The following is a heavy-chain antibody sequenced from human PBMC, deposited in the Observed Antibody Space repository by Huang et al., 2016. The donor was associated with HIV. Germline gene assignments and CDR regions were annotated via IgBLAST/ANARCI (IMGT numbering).Heavy chain of an antibody. CDR2: RSYDGSNR. J-gene: IGHJ4*02. V-gene: IGHV3-30-3*01. CDR1: GFTFSSYS. Sequence: QVHLVESGGGVVQPGRSLRLSCAAPGFTFSSYSMHWVRQAPGKGLEWVAVRSYDGSNRYYADSVKGRFTISRDNSKNTLYLQMNSLRAEDTALYYCARASTFGGSYYFDYWGQGTLVTVSS. CDR3: ARASTFGGSYYFDY. D-gene: IGHD2-15*01.